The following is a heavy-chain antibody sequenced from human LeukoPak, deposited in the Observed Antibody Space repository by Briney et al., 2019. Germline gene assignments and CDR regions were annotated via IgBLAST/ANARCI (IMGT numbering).Heavy chain of an antibody. CDR2: ISAYNGNT. D-gene: IGHD3-22*01. Sequence: ASVKVSCKASGYTFTSYGISWVRQALGQGLEWMGWISAYNGNTNYAQKLQGRVTMTTDTSTSTTYMELRSLRSDDTAVYYCARDGGNYYDSSGYPQIYDAFDIWGQGTMVTVSS. V-gene: IGHV1-18*01. J-gene: IGHJ3*02. CDR3: ARDGGNYYDSSGYPQIYDAFDI. CDR1: GYTFTSYG.